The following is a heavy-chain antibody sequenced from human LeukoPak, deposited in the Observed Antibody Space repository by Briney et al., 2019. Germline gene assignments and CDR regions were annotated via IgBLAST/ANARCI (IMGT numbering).Heavy chain of an antibody. CDR1: GYNFGNHW. J-gene: IGHJ6*03. D-gene: IGHD1-1*01. CDR2: IYPDDSDT. Sequence: GESLKISCKGSGYNFGNHWIAWVRQMPGKGLEWMGIIYPDDSDTRYGPSFEGQVTISADQSTNTAYLQWSSLKASDTAIYYCARHFNFIYYMDVWGKGTTVTVSS. CDR3: ARHFNFIYYMDV. V-gene: IGHV5-51*01.